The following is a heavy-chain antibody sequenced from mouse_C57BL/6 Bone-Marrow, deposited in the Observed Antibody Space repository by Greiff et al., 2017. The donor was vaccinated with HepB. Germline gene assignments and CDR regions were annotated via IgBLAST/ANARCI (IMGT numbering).Heavy chain of an antibody. CDR2: INPSRGYT. D-gene: IGHD4-1*01. J-gene: IGHJ1*03. CDR3: ARTGGTRYFDV. V-gene: IGHV1-4*01. Sequence: QVHLQQSGAELARPGASVKMSCKASGYTLPSYTMHWVKQRPGQGLEWIGYINPSRGYTKYNQKFKDKATLTADKSSSTAYMQLSSLTSEDSAVYYCARTGGTRYFDVWGTGTTVTVSS. CDR1: GYTLPSYT.